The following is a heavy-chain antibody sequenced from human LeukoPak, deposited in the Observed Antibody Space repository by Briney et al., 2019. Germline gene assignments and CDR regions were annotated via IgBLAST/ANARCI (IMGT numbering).Heavy chain of an antibody. J-gene: IGHJ4*02. D-gene: IGHD3-22*01. CDR3: ASLGDYYDSSGRDY. V-gene: IGHV4-59*01. CDR2: IYYSGST. CDR1: GDSISYYY. Sequence: SETLSLTCTVSGDSISYYYWSWIRQPPGKGLEWIGYIYYSGSTNYNPSLKSRVTISVDTSKNQFSLKLSSVTAADTAVYYCASLGDYYDSSGRDYWGQGTLVTVSS.